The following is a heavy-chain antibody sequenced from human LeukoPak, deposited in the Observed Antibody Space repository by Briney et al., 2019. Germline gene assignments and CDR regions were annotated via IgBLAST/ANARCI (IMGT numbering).Heavy chain of an antibody. Sequence: ASVKVSCKASEYTFTRYAMNWVRQAPGQGLEWMGWINTNTGNPTYAQGFTGRFVFSLDTSVSTAYLQISSLKAEDTAVYYCALENSTYYNGMDVWGQGTTVTVSS. V-gene: IGHV7-4-1*02. CDR3: ALENSTYYNGMDV. CDR2: INTNTGNP. D-gene: IGHD2-21*01. J-gene: IGHJ6*02. CDR1: EYTFTRYA.